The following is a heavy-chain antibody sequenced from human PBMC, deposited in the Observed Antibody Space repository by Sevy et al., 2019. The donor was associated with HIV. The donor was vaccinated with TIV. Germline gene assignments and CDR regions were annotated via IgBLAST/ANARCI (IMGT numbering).Heavy chain of an antibody. J-gene: IGHJ6*02. Sequence: GGSLRLSCAASGFTFSTYDMNWVRQAPGKGVEWISYISSSSSNIYYADSVKGRFTISRDNAKNSLFVQMHSLRAEDTGVYYCARGGGYTDQGMDVWGQGTTVTVSS. CDR1: GFTFSTYD. D-gene: IGHD5-12*01. V-gene: IGHV3-48*01. CDR2: ISSSSSNI. CDR3: ARGGGYTDQGMDV.